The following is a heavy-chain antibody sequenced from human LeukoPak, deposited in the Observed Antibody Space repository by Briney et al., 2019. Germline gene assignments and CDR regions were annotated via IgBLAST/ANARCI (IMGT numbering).Heavy chain of an antibody. CDR3: ARALSYYYGSGSYYHGY. D-gene: IGHD3-10*01. CDR1: GYSISSGYY. Sequence: PSETLSLTCAVSGYSISSGYYWGWIRQPPGKGLEWIGSIYHSGSTYYNPSLKSRVTISVDTSKNQFSLKLSSVTAADTAVYYCARALSYYYGSGSYYHGYWGQGTLVTVSS. V-gene: IGHV4-38-2*01. J-gene: IGHJ4*02. CDR2: IYHSGST.